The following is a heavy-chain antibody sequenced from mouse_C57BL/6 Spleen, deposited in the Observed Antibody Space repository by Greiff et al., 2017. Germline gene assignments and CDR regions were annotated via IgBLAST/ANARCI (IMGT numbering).Heavy chain of an antibody. V-gene: IGHV1-64*01. CDR3: ARGGMSYWYFDV. CDR1: GYTFTSYW. CDR2: IHPNSGST. J-gene: IGHJ1*03. Sequence: QVQLKQPGAELVKPGASVKLSCKASGYTFTSYWMHWVKQRPGQGLEWIGMIHPNSGSTNYNEKFKSKATLTVDKSSSTAYMQLSSLTSEDSAVYYCARGGMSYWYFDVWGTGTTVTVSS.